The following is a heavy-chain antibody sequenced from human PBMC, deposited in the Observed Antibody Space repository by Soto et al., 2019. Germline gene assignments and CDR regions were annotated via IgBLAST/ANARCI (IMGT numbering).Heavy chain of an antibody. D-gene: IGHD1-26*01. J-gene: IGHJ4*02. Sequence: GSLRLSCTASGFTFSSHAMTWVRQAPGKGLEWVSRINTDGSGTSYADSVKGRFTISRDNAKNSLYLQMNSLRDEDTAVYYCARERYPFDYWGQGTLVTVSS. CDR2: INTDGSGT. CDR3: ARERYPFDY. V-gene: IGHV3-74*01. CDR1: GFTFSSHA.